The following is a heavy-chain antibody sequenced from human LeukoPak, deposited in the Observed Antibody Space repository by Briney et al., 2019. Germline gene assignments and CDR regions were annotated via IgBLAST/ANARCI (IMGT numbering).Heavy chain of an antibody. CDR1: GFTFSDYS. CDR2: ISSSSDTR. CDR3: AREGLDHVWGSRYFFDS. J-gene: IGHJ4*02. D-gene: IGHD3-16*01. V-gene: IGHV3-48*04. Sequence: PGGSLRLSCAASGFTFSDYSMHWVRQAPGKGLEWVSYISSSSDTRFYADSVKGRFTISRDNAKNSLFLQMNSLRAEDTAVYYCAREGLDHVWGSRYFFDSWGQGTLVIVSS.